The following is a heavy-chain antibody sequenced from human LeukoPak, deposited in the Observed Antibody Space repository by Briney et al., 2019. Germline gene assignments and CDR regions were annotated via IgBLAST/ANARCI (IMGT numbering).Heavy chain of an antibody. CDR1: GYSFNNYG. CDR3: ARSNWNSLGAFDI. CDR2: ISVYNGNT. D-gene: IGHD1-7*01. Sequence: ASVKVSCKASGYSFNNYGISWVRQAPGQGLEWLGYISVYNGNTNYAQNFQGRVTMTTDTSTSTAYMELRSLRSDDTAVYYCARSNWNSLGAFDIWGQGTMVTVSS. J-gene: IGHJ3*02. V-gene: IGHV1-18*01.